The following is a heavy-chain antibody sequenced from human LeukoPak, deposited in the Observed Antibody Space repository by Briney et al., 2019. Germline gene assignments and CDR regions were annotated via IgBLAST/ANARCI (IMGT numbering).Heavy chain of an antibody. V-gene: IGHV5-51*01. Sequence: GESLKISCKGSGYSFTSYWIGWVRQMPGKGLEWMGIIYPGDSDTRYSPSFQGQVTISVDKSISTAYLQWSSLKASDTAMYYCARRAPNSSGWYWGVDYWGQGTLVTVSS. J-gene: IGHJ4*02. CDR3: ARRAPNSSGWYWGVDY. D-gene: IGHD6-19*01. CDR1: GYSFTSYW. CDR2: IYPGDSDT.